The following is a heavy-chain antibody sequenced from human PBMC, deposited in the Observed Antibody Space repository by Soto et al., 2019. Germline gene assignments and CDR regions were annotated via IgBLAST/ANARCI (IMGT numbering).Heavy chain of an antibody. CDR2: ISSSSSYI. D-gene: IGHD3-3*01. J-gene: IGHJ4*02. V-gene: IGHV3-21*01. CDR3: AREDFWTLYY. Sequence: GGSLRLSCAASGFTFSSYSMNWVRQAPGKGLEWVSSISSSSSYIYYTDSVKGRFTISRDNAKNSLYLQMNSLRAEDAAVYYCAREDFWTLYYWGQGTLVTVSS. CDR1: GFTFSSYS.